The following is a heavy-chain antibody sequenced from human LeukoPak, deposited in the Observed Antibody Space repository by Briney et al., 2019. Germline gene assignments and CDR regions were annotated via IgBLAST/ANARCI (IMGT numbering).Heavy chain of an antibody. CDR2: INHSGST. V-gene: IGHV4-34*01. CDR1: GGSFSSYY. D-gene: IGHD4-17*01. CDR3: GAGDYLSIDY. J-gene: IGHJ4*02. Sequence: SGTLSLTCAVYGGSFSSYYRNWIRQPPGKGLEWIGKINHSGSTNYNPSLKSRVTISVDTSKNQFSLKLSSVTAADTAVYYCGAGDYLSIDYWGQGTLVTVSS.